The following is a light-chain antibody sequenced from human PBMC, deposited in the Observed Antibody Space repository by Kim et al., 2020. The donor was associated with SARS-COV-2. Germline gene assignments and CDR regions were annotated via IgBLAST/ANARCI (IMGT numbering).Light chain of an antibody. CDR3: QQEDT. CDR1: QRVSSN. J-gene: IGKJ4*01. CDR2: GAS. V-gene: IGKV3-15*01. Sequence: ATLSVSPGERATLACRASQRVSSNLAWYQQKPGQAPRLLIYGASTRATGIPARFSGSGSGTEFTLTISSLQSEDFAVYYCQQEDTFGGGTKVDIK.